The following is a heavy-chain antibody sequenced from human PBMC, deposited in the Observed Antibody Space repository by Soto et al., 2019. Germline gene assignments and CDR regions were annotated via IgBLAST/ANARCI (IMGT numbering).Heavy chain of an antibody. J-gene: IGHJ4*02. D-gene: IGHD2-2*01. CDR1: GFTFRSYG. V-gene: IGHV3-30*18. CDR3: AKVVVARTNWYYFDC. Sequence: GGSLRLSCAASGFTFRSYGMYWVRQAPGKGLEWVAVISYDGSNKYYADSVKGRFTISRDSSKNTLYLQMNSLRAEDTAVYYCAKVVVARTNWYYFDCWGQGTLVTVSS. CDR2: ISYDGSNK.